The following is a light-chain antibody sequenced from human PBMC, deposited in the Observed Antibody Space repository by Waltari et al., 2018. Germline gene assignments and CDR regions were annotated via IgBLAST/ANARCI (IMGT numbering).Light chain of an antibody. Sequence: QLTQSPSSLSTSIGNRDPIPCQAGQGLGSSLAWYQQKPGKVPQLLIFAASTLQSGVPSRFSGSGSGTDFTLTINSLQPEDFATYYCQQADSVPLTFGAGTKVDFK. CDR3: QQADSVPLT. V-gene: IGKV1-12*01. CDR1: QGLGSS. CDR2: AAS. J-gene: IGKJ3*01.